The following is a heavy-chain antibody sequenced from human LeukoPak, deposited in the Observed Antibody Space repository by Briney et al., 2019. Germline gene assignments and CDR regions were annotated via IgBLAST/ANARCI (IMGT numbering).Heavy chain of an antibody. CDR1: GFTFSTAW. D-gene: IGHD3-10*01. V-gene: IGHV3-15*01. Sequence: GGSLRLSCAVSGFTFSTAWMTWVRQAPGKGLEWLGRIKSETDGGTTHYAAPAKGRFTISRDDPIRTVYLQMNSLNTEDTAVYYCLAGTYWGQGTLVTVSS. CDR3: LAGTY. CDR2: IKSETDGGTT. J-gene: IGHJ4*02.